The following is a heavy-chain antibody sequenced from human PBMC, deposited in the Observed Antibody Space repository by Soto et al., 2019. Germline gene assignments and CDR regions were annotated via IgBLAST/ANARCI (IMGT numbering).Heavy chain of an antibody. CDR2: IYGGGTT. J-gene: IGHJ4*02. V-gene: IGHV3-53*01. CDR1: GFAVSSKY. D-gene: IGHD6-19*01. Sequence: EVQLVESGGGLIQPGGSLRLSCAASGFAVSSKYMTWVRQAPGKGLEWVSVIYGGGTTYYADSVKGRFTISRDTSKNTLYLKMNSLSAEDTAVYYCVQTTGWPGFDFWGQGTLVTVSS. CDR3: VQTTGWPGFDF.